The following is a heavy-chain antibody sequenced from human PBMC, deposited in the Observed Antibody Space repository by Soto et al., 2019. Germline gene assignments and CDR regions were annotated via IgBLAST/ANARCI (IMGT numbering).Heavy chain of an antibody. Sequence: GGSLRLSCAASGFTFSSYDMHWVRQATGKGLEWVSAIGTAGDTYYPGSVKGRFTISRENAKNSLYLQMNSLRAEDTAVYYCARAVLYSSGWGRTTVVTGANYYYYGMDVWGQGTTVTVSS. V-gene: IGHV3-13*01. J-gene: IGHJ6*02. D-gene: IGHD6-19*01. CDR3: ARAVLYSSGWGRTTVVTGANYYYYGMDV. CDR1: GFTFSSYD. CDR2: IGTAGDT.